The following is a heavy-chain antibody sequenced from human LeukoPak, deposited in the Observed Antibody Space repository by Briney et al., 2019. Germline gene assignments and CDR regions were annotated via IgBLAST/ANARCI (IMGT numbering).Heavy chain of an antibody. CDR1: GYTFTSYE. CDR3: ARGPWWAVAGTGTTFDY. J-gene: IGHJ4*02. CDR2: MNPNSGST. Sequence: ASVKVSCKASGYTFTSYEINWVRQATGQGLEWMGWMNPNSGSTGYAQKFQGRVTITRNTSITTAYMELNSLRAEDTAVYYCARGPWWAVAGTGTTFDYWGQGTLVTVSS. V-gene: IGHV1-8*03. D-gene: IGHD6-19*01.